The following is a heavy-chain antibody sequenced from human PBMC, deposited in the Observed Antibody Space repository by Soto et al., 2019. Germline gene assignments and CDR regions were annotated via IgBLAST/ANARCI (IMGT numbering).Heavy chain of an antibody. J-gene: IGHJ4*02. CDR3: AKAGYPSRQYDGSGFLDY. CDR2: IAYDGSSK. V-gene: IGHV3-30*18. Sequence: ESGGGVVQPGRSLRLSCAASGFTFSDCGIHWVRQAPGKGLEWVTFIAYDGSSKFYADSVKGRFTISRDNSKNTVYLQMNSLRPEDTAVYYCAKAGYPSRQYDGSGFLDYWGQGTLLSVSS. CDR1: GFTFSDCG. D-gene: IGHD3-22*01.